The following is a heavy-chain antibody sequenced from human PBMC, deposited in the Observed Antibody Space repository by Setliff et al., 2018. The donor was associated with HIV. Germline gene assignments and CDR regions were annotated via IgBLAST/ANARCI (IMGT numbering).Heavy chain of an antibody. CDR1: GGSISSHY. V-gene: IGHV4-59*11. J-gene: IGHJ6*02. CDR2: MYFRGNA. CDR3: ARPGSSSYYYAMDV. Sequence: PSETLSLTCTVSGGSISSHYWSWIRQAPGKGLEWIGTMYFRGNARNSPSLKSRVTISVDTSKNQLSFNLTSVTAADTGVYYCARPGSSSYYYAMDVWGLGTTVTVSS. D-gene: IGHD3-10*01.